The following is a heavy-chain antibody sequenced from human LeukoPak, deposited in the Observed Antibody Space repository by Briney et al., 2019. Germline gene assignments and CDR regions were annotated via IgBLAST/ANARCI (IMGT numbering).Heavy chain of an antibody. CDR1: GFTFSSYE. D-gene: IGHD3-22*01. V-gene: IGHV3-48*03. CDR3: AREGRGDDSSAYGRWWGGPGQQVYNNYFMDV. Sequence: QAGGSLRLSCVASGFTFSSYEMNWVRQAPGKGLEWISYISTSGSTKYYADSVKGRFTISRDNAKNSLNLQMNSLRAEDTAVYYCAREGRGDDSSAYGRWWGGPGQQVYNNYFMDVWGKGTTVTVSS. CDR2: ISTSGSTK. J-gene: IGHJ6*03.